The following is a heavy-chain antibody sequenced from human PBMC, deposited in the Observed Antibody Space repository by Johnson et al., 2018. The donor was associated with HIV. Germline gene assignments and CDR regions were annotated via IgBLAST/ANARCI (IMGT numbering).Heavy chain of an antibody. CDR2: ISSSGSTI. J-gene: IGHJ3*02. D-gene: IGHD5-24*01. Sequence: QVQLVESGGGVVRPGGSLRLSCAASGFTFDDYGMSWVRQVPGKGLEWVSYISSSGSTIYYADSVKGRFTISRDNAKNSLYLQMNSLRAEDTALYYCARDALQLWDTFDIWGQGTMVTVSS. CDR1: GFTFDDYG. CDR3: ARDALQLWDTFDI. V-gene: IGHV3-11*01.